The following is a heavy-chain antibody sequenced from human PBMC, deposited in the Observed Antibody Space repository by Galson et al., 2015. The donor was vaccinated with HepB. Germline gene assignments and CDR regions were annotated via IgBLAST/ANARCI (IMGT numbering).Heavy chain of an antibody. CDR1: GGSISSGGYS. CDR3: ASITIFGVVIIPYYYYMDV. V-gene: IGHV4-30-2*01. D-gene: IGHD3-3*01. J-gene: IGHJ6*03. CDR2: IDHSGST. Sequence: TLSLTCAVSGGSISSGGYSWSWIRQPPGKGLEWIGYIDHSGSTYYNPSLKSRVTIPVDTSKNQFSLKLSSVTAADTAVYYCASITIFGVVIIPYYYYMDVWGKGTTVTVSS.